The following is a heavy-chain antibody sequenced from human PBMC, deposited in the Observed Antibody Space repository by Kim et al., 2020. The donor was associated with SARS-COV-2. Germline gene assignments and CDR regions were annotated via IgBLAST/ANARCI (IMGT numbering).Heavy chain of an antibody. J-gene: IGHJ5*02. CDR1: GFTVSSNY. V-gene: IGHV3-53*01. CDR3: AREFLRSDGSGSYGDNWFDP. D-gene: IGHD3-10*01. CDR2: IYSGGRT. Sequence: GGSLRLSCAASGFTVSSNYMSWVRQAPGKGLEWVSVIYSGGRTYYADSVKGRFTISRDNSKNTLYLQMNSLRAEDTAVYYCAREFLRSDGSGSYGDNWFDPWGQGTLVTVSS.